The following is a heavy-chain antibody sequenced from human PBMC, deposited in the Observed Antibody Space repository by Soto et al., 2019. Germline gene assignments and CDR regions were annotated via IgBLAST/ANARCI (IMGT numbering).Heavy chain of an antibody. V-gene: IGHV4-39*01. D-gene: IGHD5-18*01. J-gene: IGHJ4*02. Sequence: SETLSLTCTVSGGSIRSSSYYWGWIRQPPGKGLEWIGSIYYSGSTYYNPSLKSRVTISVDTSKNQFSLKLSSVTAADTAVYYCASPDTAMVAFDYWGQGTLVTVSS. CDR3: ASPDTAMVAFDY. CDR2: IYYSGST. CDR1: GGSIRSSSYY.